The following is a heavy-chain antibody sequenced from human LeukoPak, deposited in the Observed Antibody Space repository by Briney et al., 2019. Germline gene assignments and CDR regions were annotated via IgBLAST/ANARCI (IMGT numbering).Heavy chain of an antibody. CDR1: GFTFSNYA. V-gene: IGHV3-23*01. Sequence: GGSLRLSCAASGFTFSNYAMSWVRQAPEKGLEWVSAITGSGGNTYYADSVKGRFTISRDNSKNTLYLQMNSLRDEDTAVYYCAKWGDFDVLTGYYVPDFWGQGTLVTVSS. J-gene: IGHJ4*02. CDR3: AKWGDFDVLTGYYVPDF. CDR2: ITGSGGNT. D-gene: IGHD3-9*01.